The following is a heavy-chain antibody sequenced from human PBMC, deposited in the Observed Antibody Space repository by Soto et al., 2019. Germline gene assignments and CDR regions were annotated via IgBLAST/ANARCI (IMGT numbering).Heavy chain of an antibody. V-gene: IGHV6-1*01. D-gene: IGHD3-22*01. J-gene: IGHJ4*02. CDR3: ARANDPSGNYIQYFDY. Sequence: SQTLSLTCAISGDSVSSNSAAWNWIRQSPSRGLEWLGRTYYRSRWYDDYAESVRGRIAVNPDTSKNQFSLQLNSVTPEDTAVDFCARANDPSGNYIQYFDYWGQGTLVTVSS. CDR2: TYYRSRWYD. CDR1: GDSVSSNSAA.